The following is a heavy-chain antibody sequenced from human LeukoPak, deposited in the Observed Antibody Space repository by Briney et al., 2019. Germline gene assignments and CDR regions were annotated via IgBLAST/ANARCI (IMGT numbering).Heavy chain of an antibody. V-gene: IGHV4-4*07. CDR1: GGSISTYY. D-gene: IGHD4-11*01. CDR2: IHTSGNT. CDR3: ARAETVGRAFDI. J-gene: IGHJ3*02. Sequence: WETLSLTCTVSGGSISTYYRSWIRQPAGKGLEWIARIHTSGNTNQNPSLKSRVTMSVDTSKNQLSLNLSSLTAADKAVYYCARAETVGRAFDIWGQGTMVTVSS.